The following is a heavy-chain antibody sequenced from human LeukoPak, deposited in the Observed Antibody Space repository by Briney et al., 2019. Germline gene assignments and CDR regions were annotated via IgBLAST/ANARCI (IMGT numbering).Heavy chain of an antibody. J-gene: IGHJ4*02. V-gene: IGHV3-74*01. CDR3: TRDSYSSGWG. CDR2: INNDGSTT. Sequence: PGGSLRLSCAASGFTFSSDWMHWVRQAPGKGLVWVSRINNDGSTTAYADSVKGRFTISRDNAKNTLFPQMNSLRAEDTAVYYCTRDSYSSGWGWGQGTLVTVSS. CDR1: GFTFSSDW. D-gene: IGHD6-19*01.